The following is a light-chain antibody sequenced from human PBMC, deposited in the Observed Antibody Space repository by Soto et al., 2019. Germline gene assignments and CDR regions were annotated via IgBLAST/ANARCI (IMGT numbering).Light chain of an antibody. J-gene: IGLJ1*01. V-gene: IGLV1-44*01. CDR2: TNN. CDR3: FSFTTTSTHV. CDR1: SSDIESHT. Sequence: QSVLTQPPSASGTPGQRITISCSGSSSDIESHTVNWYQQVPGKAPKLLINTNNQRPSGVPARFSGSKSGASASLAISGLQSEDEAEYFCFSFTTTSTHVFGTGTKVTVL.